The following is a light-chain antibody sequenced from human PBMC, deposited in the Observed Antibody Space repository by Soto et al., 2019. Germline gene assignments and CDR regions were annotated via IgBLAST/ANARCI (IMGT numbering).Light chain of an antibody. V-gene: IGLV2-18*02. J-gene: IGLJ1*01. CDR1: SSDVGSYNR. CDR3: SPYTSSSTLGV. Sequence: QSALTQPPSVSGSPGQSVTISCTGTSSDVGSYNRVSWYQQPPGTAPKLMIYEVSNRPSGVPDRFSGSKSGNTASLTISGLQAEDEADYYCSPYTSSSTLGVFGTGTKVTVL. CDR2: EVS.